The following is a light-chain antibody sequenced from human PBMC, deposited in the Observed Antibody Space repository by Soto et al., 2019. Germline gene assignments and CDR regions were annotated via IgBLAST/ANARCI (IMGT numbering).Light chain of an antibody. V-gene: IGKV3-20*01. CDR1: QSVSSSY. CDR2: GAS. Sequence: EIVLTQSPGTLSLSPGERATLSCRASQSVSSSYLAWYQQKPGQAPRLLIYGASSRATGIPDRFSGSGSGTDFTLTISRLEPEAFAVYYCQQYGSSHTFSQGTKLEIK. CDR3: QQYGSSHT. J-gene: IGKJ2*01.